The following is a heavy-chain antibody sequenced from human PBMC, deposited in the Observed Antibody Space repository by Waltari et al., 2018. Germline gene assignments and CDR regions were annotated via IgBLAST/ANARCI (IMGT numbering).Heavy chain of an antibody. Sequence: QVQLVQSGAEVKKPGSSVKVSCKASGGTFSSYAISWVRQAPGQGLEWMGRIIPIFGTANYAQKFQGRVTITADKSTSTAYMELSSLRSEDTAVYYCARARGGIAVAGSSDAFDIWGQGTMVTVSS. D-gene: IGHD6-19*01. V-gene: IGHV1-69*08. CDR2: IIPIFGTA. CDR3: ARARGGIAVAGSSDAFDI. CDR1: GGTFSSYA. J-gene: IGHJ3*02.